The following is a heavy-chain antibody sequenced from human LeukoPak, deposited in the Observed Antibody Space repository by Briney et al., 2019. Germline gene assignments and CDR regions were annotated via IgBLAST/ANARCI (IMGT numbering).Heavy chain of an antibody. CDR2: IYHSGST. Sequence: SETLSLTCAVSGGSISSSNWWSWVRQPPGKGLEWIGEIYHSGSTNYNPSLKSRVTISVDKSKNQFSLKLSSVTAADTAVYYCARGTYYYDSSGYYYAWFDPWGQGTLVTVSS. V-gene: IGHV4-4*02. CDR1: GGSISSSNW. D-gene: IGHD3-22*01. CDR3: ARGTYYYDSSGYYYAWFDP. J-gene: IGHJ5*02.